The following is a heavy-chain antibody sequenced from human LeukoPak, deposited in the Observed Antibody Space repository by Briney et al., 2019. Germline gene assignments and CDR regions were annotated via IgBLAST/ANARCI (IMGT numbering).Heavy chain of an antibody. V-gene: IGHV3-7*05. D-gene: IGHD4-17*01. Sequence: PGGSLRLSCAASGFTFSNYWMSWVRQAPGKGLEWVADIKQDGTQKYYVDSVEGRFTISRDNAKNSLYLQMNSLRVEDTAVYYCAKNADYGDYRNWFDPWGQGTLVTVSS. J-gene: IGHJ5*02. CDR1: GFTFSNYW. CDR3: AKNADYGDYRNWFDP. CDR2: IKQDGTQK.